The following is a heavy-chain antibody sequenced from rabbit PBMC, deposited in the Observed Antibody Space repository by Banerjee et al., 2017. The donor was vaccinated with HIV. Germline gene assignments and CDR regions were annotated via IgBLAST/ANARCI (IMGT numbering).Heavy chain of an antibody. CDR1: GFDFSSNT. Sequence: QEQLVESGGGLVKPGASLTLSCKASGFDFSSNTMCWVRQAPGKGLEWIACINTRSANTYYASWAKGRFTISKTSSTTVTLQMTSLTAADTATYFCARNGGMLDYRLWGPGTLVTVS. CDR2: INTRSANT. CDR3: ARNGGMLDYRL. J-gene: IGHJ6*01. V-gene: IGHV1S45*01. D-gene: IGHD6-1*01.